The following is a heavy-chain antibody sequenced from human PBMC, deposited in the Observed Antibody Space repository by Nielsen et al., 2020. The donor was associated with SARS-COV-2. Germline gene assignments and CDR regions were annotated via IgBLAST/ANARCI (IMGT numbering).Heavy chain of an antibody. CDR1: GYTFTGYY. CDR2: INPNSGGT. J-gene: IGHJ5*02. D-gene: IGHD3-16*02. V-gene: IGHV1-2*06. CDR3: ARDKLYDYVWGSYRLNWFDP. Sequence: ASVKVSCKASGYTFTGYYMHWVRQAPGQGLEWMGRINPNSGGTNYAQKFQGRVTMTRDTSISTAYMELSRLRSDDTAVYYCARDKLYDYVWGSYRLNWFDPWGQGTLVTVSS.